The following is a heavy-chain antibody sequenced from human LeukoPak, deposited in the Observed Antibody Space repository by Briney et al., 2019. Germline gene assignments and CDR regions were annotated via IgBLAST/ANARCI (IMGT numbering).Heavy chain of an antibody. CDR3: ARDSEYYDFWSGYYL. CDR2: ISYDGSNK. V-gene: IGHV3-30*03. CDR1: GFTFSSYS. Sequence: PGGSLRLSCAASGFTFSSYSMHWVRQAPGKGLEWVAVISYDGSNKYYADSVKGRFTISRDNSKNTLYLQMNSLRAEDTAVYYCARDSEYYDFWSGYYLWGQGTLVTVSS. J-gene: IGHJ4*02. D-gene: IGHD3-3*01.